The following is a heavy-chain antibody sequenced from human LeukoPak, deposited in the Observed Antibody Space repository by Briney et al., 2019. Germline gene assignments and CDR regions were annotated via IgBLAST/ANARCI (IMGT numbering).Heavy chain of an antibody. CDR1: GGSISSYY. D-gene: IGHD3-16*01. CDR3: ARSRFALNWFDP. J-gene: IGHJ5*02. V-gene: IGHV4-59*08. Sequence: SETLSLTCTVSGGSISSYYWSWIRQPPGKGLEWIGYIYYSGSTNYNPSLKSRVTISVDTSKNQFSLKLSSVTAADTAVYYCARSRFALNWFDPWGQGTLVTVSS. CDR2: IYYSGST.